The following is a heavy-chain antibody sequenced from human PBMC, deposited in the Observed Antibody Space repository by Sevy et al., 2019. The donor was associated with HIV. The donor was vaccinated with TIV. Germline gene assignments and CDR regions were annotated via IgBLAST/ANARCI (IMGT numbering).Heavy chain of an antibody. Sequence: GGSLRLSCAASGFTFSSFFMSWVRRAPGTGREWGANIKQEGREKYYVDSVKGRFTISRDNARNSVYLQMNSLRAEDTGVYYCARDLTAPYYYYGMDVWGQWTMVTVSS. CDR1: GFTFSSFF. CDR3: ARDLTAPYYYYGMDV. CDR2: IKQEGREK. D-gene: IGHD1-20*01. J-gene: IGHJ6*02. V-gene: IGHV3-7*01.